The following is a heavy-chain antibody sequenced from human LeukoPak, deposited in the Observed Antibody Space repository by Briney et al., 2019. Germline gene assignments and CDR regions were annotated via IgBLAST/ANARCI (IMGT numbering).Heavy chain of an antibody. CDR3: ARLKFYDSTGYSPGYYMDV. J-gene: IGHJ6*03. Sequence: PSETLCLTCTVSGGSIISNYWSWVRQSAGTGLEWIGRIYGSGITDYNPSLKSRVTMSLDTSRKQFSLRLTSVTAADTAVYYCARLKFYDSTGYSPGYYMDVWGKGTTVSVFS. D-gene: IGHD3-22*01. V-gene: IGHV4-4*07. CDR2: IYGSGIT. CDR1: GGSIISNY.